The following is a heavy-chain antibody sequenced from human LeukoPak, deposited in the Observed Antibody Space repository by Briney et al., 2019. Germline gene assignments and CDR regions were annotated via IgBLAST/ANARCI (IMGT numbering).Heavy chain of an antibody. CDR1: GYTFTSYW. Sequence: GESLKISCKGSGYTFTSYWIGWVRQMPGKGLEWMGIIYPGDSDTRYSPSFQGQVTISADKSISTAYLQWSSLKASDTAMYYCARNLYDISTGYYSYYFDYWGQGTLVTVSS. V-gene: IGHV5-51*01. D-gene: IGHD3-9*01. J-gene: IGHJ4*02. CDR3: ARNLYDISTGYYSYYFDY. CDR2: IYPGDSDT.